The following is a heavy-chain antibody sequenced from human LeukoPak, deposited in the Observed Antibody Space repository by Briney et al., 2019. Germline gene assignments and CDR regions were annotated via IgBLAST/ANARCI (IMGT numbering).Heavy chain of an antibody. V-gene: IGHV3-21*01. CDR2: ISSSSSYI. Sequence: KTGGSLRLSCAASGFTFSSYSMNWVRQAPGKGLEWVSSISSSSSYIYYADSVKGRFTISRDNAKNSLYLQMNSLRAEDTAVYYCARDQGSIAAAGTLPWACDAFDIWGQGTMVTVSS. J-gene: IGHJ3*02. CDR1: GFTFSSYS. CDR3: ARDQGSIAAAGTLPWACDAFDI. D-gene: IGHD6-13*01.